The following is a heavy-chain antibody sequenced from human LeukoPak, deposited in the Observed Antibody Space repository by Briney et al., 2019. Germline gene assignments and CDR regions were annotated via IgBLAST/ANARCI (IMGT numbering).Heavy chain of an antibody. Sequence: GASVKVSCKASGGTFSSYAISWVRQAPGQGLEWMGGIIPIFGTANYAQKFQGRVTITTDESTSTAYMELSSLRSEDTAVYYCARGTITIFGVVISYDAFDIRGPGKKVHGSS. D-gene: IGHD3-3*01. CDR3: ARGTITIFGVVISYDAFDI. CDR2: IIPIFGTA. V-gene: IGHV1-69*05. CDR1: GGTFSSYA. J-gene: IGHJ3*02.